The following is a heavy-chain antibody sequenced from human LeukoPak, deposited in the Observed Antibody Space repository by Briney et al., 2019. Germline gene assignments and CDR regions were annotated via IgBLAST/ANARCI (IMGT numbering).Heavy chain of an antibody. CDR3: ARVDYRQLVIGINWFDP. CDR2: ISSSGST. V-gene: IGHV4-31*03. Sequence: SETLSLTCTVSGASISSGGYYWSWIRQHPGKGLEWIGYISSSGSTYYNPSLKSRVTISVDTSKNQFSLKLTSVTAADTAVYYCARVDYRQLVIGINWFDPWGQGTLVTVSS. D-gene: IGHD6-6*01. J-gene: IGHJ5*02. CDR1: GASISSGGYY.